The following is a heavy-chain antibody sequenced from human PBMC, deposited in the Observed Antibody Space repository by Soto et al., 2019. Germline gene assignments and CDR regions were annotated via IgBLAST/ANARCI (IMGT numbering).Heavy chain of an antibody. CDR2: IIPIFGTA. CDR1: GGTFSSYA. Sequence: SVKVSCKASGGTFSSYAISWVRQAPGQGLEWMGGIIPIFGTANYAQKFQGRVTITADESTSTAYMELSSLRSEDTAVYYCAREEVGATSYFDYWGQGTLVTVSS. J-gene: IGHJ4*02. CDR3: AREEVGATSYFDY. D-gene: IGHD1-26*01. V-gene: IGHV1-69*13.